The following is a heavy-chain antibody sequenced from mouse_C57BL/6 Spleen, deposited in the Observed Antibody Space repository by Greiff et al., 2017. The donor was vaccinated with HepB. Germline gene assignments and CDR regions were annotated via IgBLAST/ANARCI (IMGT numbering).Heavy chain of an antibody. CDR3: ARAVYFDY. CDR2: IYPGDGDT. J-gene: IGHJ2*01. Sequence: QVQLQQSGPELVKPGASVKISCKASGYAFSSSWMNWVKQRPGKGLEWIGRIYPGDGDTNYNGKFKGKATLTADKSSSTAYMQLSSLTSEDSAVYFWARAVYFDYWGQGTTLTVSS. V-gene: IGHV1-82*01. CDR1: GYAFSSSW.